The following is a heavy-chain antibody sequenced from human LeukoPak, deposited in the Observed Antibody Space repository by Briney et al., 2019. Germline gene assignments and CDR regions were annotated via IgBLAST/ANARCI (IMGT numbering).Heavy chain of an antibody. CDR2: IYPSGST. CDR1: GGSISSYY. CDR3: ARDGYSYGYGWFDP. V-gene: IGHV4-4*07. J-gene: IGHJ5*02. Sequence: PSETLSLTCTVSGGSISSYYWSWIRQPAGKGLEWIGRIYPSGSTNYNPSLKSRVTMSVDTSKNQFSRKLSSVTAADTAVYYCARDGYSYGYGWFDPWGQGTLVTVSS. D-gene: IGHD5-18*01.